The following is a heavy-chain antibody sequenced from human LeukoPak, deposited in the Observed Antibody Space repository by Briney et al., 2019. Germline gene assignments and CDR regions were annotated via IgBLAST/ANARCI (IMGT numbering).Heavy chain of an antibody. J-gene: IGHJ5*02. CDR3: ARGTVGHTMNWFDP. CDR1: GGSISSGGYY. Sequence: SETLSLTCTVSGGSISSGGYYWGWIRQPAGKGLEWIGRVFSSGSANYNPSLKSRVIISVDTSKNQLSLSLTSVTAADTAVYYCARGTVGHTMNWFDPWGQGTLVTVSS. V-gene: IGHV4-61*02. CDR2: VFSSGSA. D-gene: IGHD1-26*01.